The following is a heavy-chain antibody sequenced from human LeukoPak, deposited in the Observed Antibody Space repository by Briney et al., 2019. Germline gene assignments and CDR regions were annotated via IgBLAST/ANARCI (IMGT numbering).Heavy chain of an antibody. D-gene: IGHD3-10*01. J-gene: IGHJ6*03. CDR2: ISAYNGNT. CDR1: GYTFTSYG. Sequence: GASVKVSCKASGYTFTSYGISWVRQAPGQGLEWMGGISAYNGNTNYAQKLHGRVTMTTDTSTSTAHMELRSLRSDDTAVYYCARDRVTMVRSYYMDVWGKGTTVTVSS. V-gene: IGHV1-18*01. CDR3: ARDRVTMVRSYYMDV.